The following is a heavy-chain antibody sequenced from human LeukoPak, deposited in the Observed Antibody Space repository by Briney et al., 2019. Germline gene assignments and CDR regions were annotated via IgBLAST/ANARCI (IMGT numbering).Heavy chain of an antibody. V-gene: IGHV3-11*04. CDR3: ARDGSYDYVWGSYRYGLFDY. J-gene: IGHJ4*02. CDR2: ISSSGSTI. CDR1: GFTFSDYY. D-gene: IGHD3-16*02. Sequence: PEGSLRLSCAASGFTFSDYYMSWIRQAPGKGLEWVSYISSSGSTIYYADSVKGRFTISRDNAKNSLYLQMNSLRAEDTAVYYCARDGSYDYVWGSYRYGLFDYWGQGTLVTVSS.